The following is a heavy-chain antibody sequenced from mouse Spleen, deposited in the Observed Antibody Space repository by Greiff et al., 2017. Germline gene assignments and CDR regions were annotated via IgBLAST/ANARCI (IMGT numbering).Heavy chain of an antibody. Sequence: EVQLQQSGAELVRPGASVKLSCTASGFNIKDDYMHWVKQRPEQGLEWIGWIDPENGDTEYASKFQGKATITADTSSNTAYLQLSSLTSEDTAVYYCTRTGTRYWYFDVWGAGTTVTVSS. CDR3: TRTGTRYWYFDV. J-gene: IGHJ1*01. V-gene: IGHV14-4*01. CDR2: IDPENGDT. CDR1: GFNIKDDY. D-gene: IGHD4-1*01.